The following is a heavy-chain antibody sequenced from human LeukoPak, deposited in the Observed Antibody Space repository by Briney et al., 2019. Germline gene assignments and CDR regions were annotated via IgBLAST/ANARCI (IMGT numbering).Heavy chain of an antibody. D-gene: IGHD2-21*01. V-gene: IGHV3-73*01. Sequence: GGSLRLSCAASGFTFSGSAMHWVRQASGKGLEWVGRIRSKANSYATAYAASVKGRFTISRDDSKNTLYLQMNSLRAEDTAVYYCVLFLRYLDYWGQGTLVTVSS. CDR1: GFTFSGSA. CDR3: VLFLRYLDY. CDR2: IRSKANSYAT. J-gene: IGHJ4*02.